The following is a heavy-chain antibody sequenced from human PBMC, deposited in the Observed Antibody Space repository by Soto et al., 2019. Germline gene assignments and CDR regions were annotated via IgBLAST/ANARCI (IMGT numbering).Heavy chain of an antibody. Sequence: PGGSLRLSCAASGFTFSSYAMHWVRQAPGKGLEWVAVISYDGSNKYYADSVKGRFTISRDNSKNTLYLQMNSLRAEDTAVYYCAGETYYDFWSGPYFDYWGQGTLVTVSS. CDR1: GFTFSSYA. CDR2: ISYDGSNK. D-gene: IGHD3-3*01. V-gene: IGHV3-30-3*01. J-gene: IGHJ4*02. CDR3: AGETYYDFWSGPYFDY.